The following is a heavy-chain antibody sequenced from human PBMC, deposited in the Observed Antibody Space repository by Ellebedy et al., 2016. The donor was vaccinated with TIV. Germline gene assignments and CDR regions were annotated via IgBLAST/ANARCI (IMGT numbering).Heavy chain of an antibody. V-gene: IGHV3-48*01. J-gene: IGHJ6*02. Sequence: PGGSLRLSCAASGFTFSLYSMNWVRQAPGKGLEWISYISSGSSSIYYEDSVKGRFIITRDNDKNLLYLQMSSLRVEDTAVYYCARDFRQWLAQGDALDVWGQGTTVTVSS. CDR2: ISSGSSSI. CDR1: GFTFSLYS. CDR3: ARDFRQWLAQGDALDV. D-gene: IGHD6-19*01.